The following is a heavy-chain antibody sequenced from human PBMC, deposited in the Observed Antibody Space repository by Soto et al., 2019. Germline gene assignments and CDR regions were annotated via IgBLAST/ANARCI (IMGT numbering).Heavy chain of an antibody. CDR2: ISSSGSTI. V-gene: IGHV3-11*01. Sequence: GGSLRLSCAASGFTFSDYYMSWIRQAPGKGLEWVSYISSSGSTIYYADSVKGRFTISRDNAKNSLYLQMNSLRAEDTAVYYCARELIRPQTPYYFDYWGQGTLVTVSS. CDR3: ARELIRPQTPYYFDY. CDR1: GFTFSDYY. J-gene: IGHJ4*02. D-gene: IGHD3-16*01.